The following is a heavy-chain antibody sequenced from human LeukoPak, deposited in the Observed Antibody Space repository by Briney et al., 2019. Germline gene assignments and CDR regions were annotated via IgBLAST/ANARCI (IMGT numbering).Heavy chain of an antibody. D-gene: IGHD2-8*01. Sequence: SETLSLTCTVSGGSMRSYYWSWIPQPAGKGLEWIGRVYTSGNTNYNPSLKSRVTMSVDTSQNQFSLKLTSVTAADTAVYYCSRDNGAFSSFGYWGQGTLFTVLS. J-gene: IGHJ4*02. CDR3: SRDNGAFSSFGY. CDR1: GGSMRSYY. V-gene: IGHV4-4*07. CDR2: VYTSGNT.